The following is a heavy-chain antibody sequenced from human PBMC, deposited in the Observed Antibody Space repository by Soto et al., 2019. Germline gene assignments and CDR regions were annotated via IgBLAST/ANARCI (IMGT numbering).Heavy chain of an antibody. D-gene: IGHD2-2*01. Sequence: AETLSLTCTVSGGSISSSSYYWGWIRQPPGKGLEWIGSIYYSGSTYYNPSLKSRVTISVDTSKNQFSLKLSSVTAADTAVYYCASQRVVPAANFDYWGQGTLVTVSS. CDR3: ASQRVVPAANFDY. CDR1: GGSISSSSYY. CDR2: IYYSGST. V-gene: IGHV4-39*01. J-gene: IGHJ4*02.